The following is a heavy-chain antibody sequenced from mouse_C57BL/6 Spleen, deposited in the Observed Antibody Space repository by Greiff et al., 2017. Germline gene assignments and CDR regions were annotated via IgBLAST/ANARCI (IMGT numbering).Heavy chain of an antibody. Sequence: VQLQQPGTELVKPGASVKLSCKASGYTFTSYWMHWVKQRPGQGLEWIGNINPSNGGTNYNEKFKSKATLTVDKSSSTAYMQLSSLTSEDSAVYYCARADYGSSSTGYYYAMDYWGQGTSVTVSS. J-gene: IGHJ4*01. D-gene: IGHD1-1*01. CDR1: GYTFTSYW. CDR2: INPSNGGT. CDR3: ARADYGSSSTGYYYAMDY. V-gene: IGHV1-53*01.